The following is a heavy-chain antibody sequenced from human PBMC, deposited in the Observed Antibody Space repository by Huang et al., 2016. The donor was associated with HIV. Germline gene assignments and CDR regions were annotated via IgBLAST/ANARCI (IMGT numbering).Heavy chain of an antibody. V-gene: IGHV3-30*18. CDR1: GFSFSNYG. D-gene: IGHD6-19*01. CDR2: ISYDGNKK. Sequence: QVQLVESGGGVVQPGRSLRLSCAASGFSFSNYGIHWVRLAPGKGVEWVAVISYDGNKKYYADSVKGRFTISRDNSNNTLFLQMNSLRAEDTAVYYCGKDWTGSSGWFTLHYYYYGMDVWGQGTTVTVSS. J-gene: IGHJ6*02. CDR3: GKDWTGSSGWFTLHYYYYGMDV.